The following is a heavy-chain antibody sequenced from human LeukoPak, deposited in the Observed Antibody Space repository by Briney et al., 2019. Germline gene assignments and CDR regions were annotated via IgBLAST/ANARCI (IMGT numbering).Heavy chain of an antibody. J-gene: IGHJ4*02. D-gene: IGHD3-3*01. Sequence: AETLSLTCTVSGVSISSYYLGWIRQPAGKGLEWIGRIYTSGSTNYNPSLKSRVTMSVDTFKNQFSLKLSSVTAADTAVYYCARSEGYDFWSGHRDWGQGTLVTVSS. CDR2: IYTSGST. V-gene: IGHV4-4*07. CDR1: GVSISSYY. CDR3: ARSEGYDFWSGHRD.